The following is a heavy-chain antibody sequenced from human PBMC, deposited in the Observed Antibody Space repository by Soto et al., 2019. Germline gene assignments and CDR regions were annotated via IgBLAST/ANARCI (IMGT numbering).Heavy chain of an antibody. Sequence: GGSLRLSCAASGLTFSSYSMNWVRQAPGKGLEWVSYISGSSNIIYYADSVKGRFTISRDNAKNSLYLQMHSLRAEDTAVYYCARGRGIQVVLPATHPFDYWGQGTQVTVSS. CDR1: GLTFSSYS. CDR3: ARGRGIQVVLPATHPFDY. D-gene: IGHD2-2*01. CDR2: ISGSSNII. J-gene: IGHJ4*02. V-gene: IGHV3-48*01.